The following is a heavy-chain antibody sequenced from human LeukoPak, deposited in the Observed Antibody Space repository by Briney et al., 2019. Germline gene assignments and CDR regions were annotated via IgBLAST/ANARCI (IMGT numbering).Heavy chain of an antibody. V-gene: IGHV3-30*04. J-gene: IGHJ4*02. D-gene: IGHD1-26*01. CDR2: ISYDGSQK. CDR1: GFSFSTYA. CDR3: ARDGSFYFLYYFDF. Sequence: GKSLRLSCAASGFSFSTYAMHWVRQAPGKGLEWVAVISYDGSQKFYADSVRGRFTISRDNSKNTLSLQMNSLRAEDTAVYYCARDGSFYFLYYFDFWGQGTLVSVSS.